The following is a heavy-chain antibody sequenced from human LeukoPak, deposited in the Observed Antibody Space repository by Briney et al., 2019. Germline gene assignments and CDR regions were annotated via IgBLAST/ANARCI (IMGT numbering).Heavy chain of an antibody. D-gene: IGHD3-10*01. CDR1: GFTVSSNY. Sequence: GGSLRLSCAASGFTVSSNYMSWVRQAPGKGLEWVSVIYSGGSTYYADSVKGRFTISRDNSKNTLYLQMNSLRAEDTAVYYCARSSKYYYGSGSYSGMDVWGQGTTVTVSS. CDR2: IYSGGST. V-gene: IGHV3-66*01. J-gene: IGHJ6*02. CDR3: ARSSKYYYGSGSYSGMDV.